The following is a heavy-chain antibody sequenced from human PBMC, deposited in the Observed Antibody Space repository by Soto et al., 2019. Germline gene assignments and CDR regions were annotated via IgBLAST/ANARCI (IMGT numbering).Heavy chain of an antibody. J-gene: IGHJ4*02. CDR2: IYSGGST. Sequence: GGSLRLSCAASGFTVSSNDRSWVRQAPGKGLEWVSVIYSGGSTYYADSVKGRFTISRHNSKNTLYLQMNSLRAEDTAVYYCARSSSWLLFFDYWGQGTLVTVSS. V-gene: IGHV3-53*04. D-gene: IGHD3-9*01. CDR3: ARSSSWLLFFDY. CDR1: GFTVSSND.